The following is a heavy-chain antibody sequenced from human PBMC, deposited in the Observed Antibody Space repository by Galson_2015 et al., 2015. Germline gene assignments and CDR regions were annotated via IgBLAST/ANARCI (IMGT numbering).Heavy chain of an antibody. D-gene: IGHD1-26*01. CDR2: IKQDGSEK. CDR3: ASYPGGGYYPNLYFYSGMDV. CDR1: GFTFSSYW. Sequence: SLRLSCAASGFTFSSYWMSWVRQAPGKGLEWVANIKQDGSEKYYVDSVKGRFTISRDNAKNSLYLQMNSLRAEDTAVCYCASYPGGGYYPNLYFYSGMDVWGQGTPVTVSS. V-gene: IGHV3-7*01. J-gene: IGHJ6*02.